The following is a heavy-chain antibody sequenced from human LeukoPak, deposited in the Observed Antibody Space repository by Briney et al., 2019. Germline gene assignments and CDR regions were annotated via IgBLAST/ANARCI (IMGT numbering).Heavy chain of an antibody. V-gene: IGHV4-34*01. CDR2: INHSGST. J-gene: IGHJ1*01. CDR1: GGSISSYY. CDR3: ARGPRIAAAGKTEYFQH. D-gene: IGHD6-13*01. Sequence: SETLSLTCTVSGGSISSYYWSWIRQPPGKGLEWIGEINHSGSTNYNPSLKSRVTISVDTSKNQFSLKLSSVTAADTAVYYCARGPRIAAAGKTEYFQHWGQGTLVTVSS.